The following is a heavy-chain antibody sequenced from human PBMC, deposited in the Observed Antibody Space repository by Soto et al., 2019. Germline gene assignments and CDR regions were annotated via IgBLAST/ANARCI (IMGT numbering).Heavy chain of an antibody. CDR3: ARWTITMVRGITNWFDP. J-gene: IGHJ5*02. CDR1: GYTFTSYG. CDR2: ISAYNGNT. V-gene: IGHV1-18*01. Sequence: ASVKVSCKASGYTFTSYGISWVRQAPGQGLEWMGWISAYNGNTNYAQKLQGRVTMTTDTSTSTAYMELRGLRSDDTAVYYCARWTITMVRGITNWFDPWGQGTLVTVSS. D-gene: IGHD3-10*01.